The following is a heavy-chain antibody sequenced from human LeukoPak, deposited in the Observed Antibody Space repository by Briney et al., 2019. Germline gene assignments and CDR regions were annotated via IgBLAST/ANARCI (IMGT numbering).Heavy chain of an antibody. CDR1: GFSFSFYG. Sequence: GGSLRLSCTTSGFSFSFYGIHWVRQAPGKGLAWVAFIRYDSRIIHYADSVKGRFTISRDNSKNTVFLQMNSLKIEDTAVYYCAKNDYGTDSDFYYMDFWGKGTKVTVSS. CDR3: AKNDYGTDSDFYYMDF. D-gene: IGHD3/OR15-3a*01. V-gene: IGHV3-30*02. CDR2: IRYDSRII. J-gene: IGHJ6*03.